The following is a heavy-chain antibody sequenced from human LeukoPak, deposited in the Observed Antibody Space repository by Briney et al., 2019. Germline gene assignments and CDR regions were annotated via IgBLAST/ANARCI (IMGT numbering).Heavy chain of an antibody. J-gene: IGHJ4*02. D-gene: IGHD6-13*01. CDR2: IIPILGIA. CDR1: GGTFSSYA. CDR3: ARDLLGYSSSWYSS. Sequence: SVKVSCKASGGTFSSYAISWVRQAPGQGLEWMGRIIPILGIANYAQKFQGRVTITADKSTSTAYMELSNLRSEDTAVYYCARDLLGYSSSWYSSWGQGTLVTVSS. V-gene: IGHV1-69*04.